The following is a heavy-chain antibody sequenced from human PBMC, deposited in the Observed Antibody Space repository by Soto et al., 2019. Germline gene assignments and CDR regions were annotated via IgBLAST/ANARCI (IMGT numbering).Heavy chain of an antibody. D-gene: IGHD3-16*01. CDR3: ARDYDGFDY. V-gene: IGHV4-4*02. CDR2: ISHSGTV. J-gene: IGHJ4*02. Sequence: SETLSLTCDVSSVSITSSNWWTWVRQPPGKGLEWLGKISHSGTVNYNATLRSRVTISVDKPKDQLSLKLMSVTAADTAVYYCARDYDGFDYWGPGILVTVSS. CDR1: SVSITSSNW.